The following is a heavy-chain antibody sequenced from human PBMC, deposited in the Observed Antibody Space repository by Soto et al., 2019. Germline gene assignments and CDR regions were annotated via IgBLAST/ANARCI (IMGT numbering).Heavy chain of an antibody. D-gene: IGHD3-10*01. V-gene: IGHV3-74*01. CDR1: DFTFLGRS. CDR3: ARGWSGPGA. J-gene: IGHJ6*03. Sequence: EVQMVESGGGLVQAGGSLRLSCAASDFTFLGRSVHCVRQATGKGLVWVSGIDKVGTDSTYADSVKGRLTSSRDNAKNTVHLQVYSLSVEDTAVYYCARGWSGPGARGKWTTVTVSS. CDR2: IDKVGTDS.